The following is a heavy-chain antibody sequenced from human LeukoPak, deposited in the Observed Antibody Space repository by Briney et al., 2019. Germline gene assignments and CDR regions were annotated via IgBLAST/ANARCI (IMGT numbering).Heavy chain of an antibody. Sequence: SETLSLTCTVSGGSISSYYWSWIRQPPGKGLEWIGYIYYSGSTNYNPSLKSRVTISVDTSKNQFSLKLSSVTAANTAVYYCARVIDYYYYGMDVWGQGTTVTVSS. J-gene: IGHJ6*02. CDR1: GGSISSYY. V-gene: IGHV4-59*01. CDR2: IYYSGST. CDR3: ARVIDYYYYGMDV.